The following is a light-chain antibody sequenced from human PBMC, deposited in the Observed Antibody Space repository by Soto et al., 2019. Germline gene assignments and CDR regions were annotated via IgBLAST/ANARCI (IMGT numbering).Light chain of an antibody. V-gene: IGKV3-11*01. Sequence: ELVLTQSPATLSLSPGERATLSCRASQTVGTYLAWYQQRPGQAPRLLIYDASNRATGIAARFSGSGSGTDFTLTISSLEPEDFAVYYCQQRSKWPLFIFGPGTKVDIK. CDR1: QTVGTY. CDR3: QQRSKWPLFI. CDR2: DAS. J-gene: IGKJ3*01.